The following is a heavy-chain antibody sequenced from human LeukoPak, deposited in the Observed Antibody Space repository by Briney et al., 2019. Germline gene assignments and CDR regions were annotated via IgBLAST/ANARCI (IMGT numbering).Heavy chain of an antibody. Sequence: GGSLRLSCAASGFTFSSYSMNCVRQAPGKGLEWVSSISNSSSYIYYADSVKGRFTISRDNAKNSLYLQMNSLRAEDTAVYYCARDSDIAAAGLDAFDIWGQGTMVTVSS. V-gene: IGHV3-21*01. CDR2: ISNSSSYI. CDR1: GFTFSSYS. J-gene: IGHJ3*02. D-gene: IGHD6-13*01. CDR3: ARDSDIAAAGLDAFDI.